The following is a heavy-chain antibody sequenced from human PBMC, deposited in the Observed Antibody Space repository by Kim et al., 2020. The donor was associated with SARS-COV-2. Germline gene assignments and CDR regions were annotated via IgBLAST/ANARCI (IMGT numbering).Heavy chain of an antibody. J-gene: IGHJ6*02. CDR2: INPSGGST. CDR1: GYTFTSYY. V-gene: IGHV1-46*01. CDR3: ARSGTYALVPAANAYGMDV. D-gene: IGHD2-2*01. Sequence: ASVKVSCKASGYTFTSYYMHWVRQAPGQGLEWMGIINPSGGSTSYAQKFQGRVTMTRDTSTSTVYMELSSLRSEDTAVYYCARSGTYALVPAANAYGMDVWGQGTTVTVSS.